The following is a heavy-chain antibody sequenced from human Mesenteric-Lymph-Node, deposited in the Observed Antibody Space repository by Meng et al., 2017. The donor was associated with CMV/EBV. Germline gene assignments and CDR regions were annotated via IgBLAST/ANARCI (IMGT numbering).Heavy chain of an antibody. J-gene: IGHJ4*02. D-gene: IGHD3-16*02. CDR2: IFYSGST. V-gene: IGHV4-39*01. Sequence: SETLSLTCTVSGGSISSYYWGWIRQPPGRGLEWIGNIFYSGSTYYNPSLKSRVTVSVDTSKNQFSLKVYSVTAADTAVYYCARLGTIVFDYWGQGTLVTVSS. CDR3: ARLGTIVFDY. CDR1: GGSISSYY.